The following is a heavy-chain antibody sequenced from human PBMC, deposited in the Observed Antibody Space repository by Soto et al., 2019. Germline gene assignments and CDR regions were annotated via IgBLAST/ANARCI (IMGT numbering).Heavy chain of an antibody. CDR2: IFYSGST. CDR1: GGSISSSSYY. J-gene: IGHJ6*02. D-gene: IGHD6-19*01. Sequence: SETLSLTCTVSGGSISSSSYYWGWIRQPPGKGLEWIGSIFYSGSTYYNPSLKSRVTISVDTSKNQFSLKLSSVTAADTAVYYCASQAGFYYYYGMDVWGQGTTVTVSS. CDR3: ASQAGFYYYYGMDV. V-gene: IGHV4-39*01.